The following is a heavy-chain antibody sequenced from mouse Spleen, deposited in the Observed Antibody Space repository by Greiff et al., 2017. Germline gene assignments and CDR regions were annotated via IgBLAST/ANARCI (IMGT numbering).Heavy chain of an antibody. V-gene: IGHV5-17*01. Sequence: EVQLVESGGGLVKPGGSLKLSCAASGFTFSDYGMHWVRQAPEKGLEWVAYISSGSSTIHYADTVKGRFTISRDNAKNTLFLQMTSLRSEDTAMYYCAREQLGPFDYWGQGTTLTVSS. CDR3: AREQLGPFDY. D-gene: IGHD3-1*01. J-gene: IGHJ2*01. CDR2: ISSGSSTI. CDR1: GFTFSDYG.